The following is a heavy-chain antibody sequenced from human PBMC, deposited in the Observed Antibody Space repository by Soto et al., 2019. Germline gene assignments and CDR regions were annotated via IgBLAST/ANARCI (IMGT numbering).Heavy chain of an antibody. D-gene: IGHD3-22*01. CDR2: IDPSDSYT. V-gene: IGHV5-10-1*01. Sequence: LTSSEKRGGERVSSYWSRWDRQMPGKGLEWMGRIDPSDSYTNYSPSFQGHVTISADKSISTAYLQWSSLKASDTAMYYCARPRAAHYYDSSAKVGMDVWGQGTTVTVSS. CDR1: GERVSSYW. CDR3: ARPRAAHYYDSSAKVGMDV. J-gene: IGHJ6*02.